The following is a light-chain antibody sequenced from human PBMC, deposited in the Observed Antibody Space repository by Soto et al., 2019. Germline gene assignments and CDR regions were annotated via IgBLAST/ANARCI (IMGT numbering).Light chain of an antibody. CDR2: DAS. Sequence: TQSPSTLSFSPLERATLSCRASQSVSSYLAWYQQKPGQAPRLLIYDASNRATGIPARFSGSGSGTDFTLTISSLEPEDFAVYYCQQRSNWRTFGQGTKVDIK. CDR1: QSVSSY. V-gene: IGKV3-11*01. CDR3: QQRSNWRT. J-gene: IGKJ1*01.